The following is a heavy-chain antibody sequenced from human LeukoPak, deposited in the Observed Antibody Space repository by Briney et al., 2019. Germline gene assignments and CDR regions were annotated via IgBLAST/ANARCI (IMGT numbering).Heavy chain of an antibody. CDR1: GYTFTSYG. J-gene: IGHJ3*01. Sequence: GASVKVSCKASGYTFTSYGISWVRQPPGQGLEWMGWISDYNGNTNYAQKLQGRGTMTTDTSTSTDYMELRSLRSDDTAVYYCARDSGSSDLWGQGTMVTVSS. V-gene: IGHV1-18*01. D-gene: IGHD1-26*01. CDR3: ARDSGSSDL. CDR2: ISDYNGNT.